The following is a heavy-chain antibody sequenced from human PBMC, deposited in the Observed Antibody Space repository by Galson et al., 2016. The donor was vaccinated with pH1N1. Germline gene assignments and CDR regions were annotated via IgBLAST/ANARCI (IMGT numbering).Heavy chain of an antibody. CDR1: GFTFISYT. V-gene: IGHV3-21*01. J-gene: IGHJ3*02. D-gene: IGHD2-15*01. Sequence: SLRLSCAASGFTFISYTMNWVRQAPGKGLEWVSSISSNSFYMYYADPVKGRFTISRDNAKKTLYLQMNNLRVEDTAVYYCARDRGRPRQYAFDMWGQGTVVTVSS. CDR3: ARDRGRPRQYAFDM. CDR2: ISSNSFYM.